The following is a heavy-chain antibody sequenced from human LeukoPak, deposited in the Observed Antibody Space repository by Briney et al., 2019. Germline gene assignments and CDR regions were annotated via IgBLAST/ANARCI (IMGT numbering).Heavy chain of an antibody. CDR2: IYTSGST. Sequence: SQTLSLTCTVSGGSISSGSYYWGWVRQPAGTGREWIGRIYTSGSTNYNPSLKSRVTISVDTSKNQFSLKLSSVTAADTAVYYCAREDYANAFDIWGQGTMVTVSS. CDR3: AREDYANAFDI. CDR1: GGSISSGSYY. D-gene: IGHD4-17*01. J-gene: IGHJ3*02. V-gene: IGHV4-61*02.